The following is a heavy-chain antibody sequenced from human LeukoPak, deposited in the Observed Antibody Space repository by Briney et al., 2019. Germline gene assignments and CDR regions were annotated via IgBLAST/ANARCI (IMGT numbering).Heavy chain of an antibody. J-gene: IGHJ4*02. D-gene: IGHD5-18*01. Sequence: SETLSLTCTVSGGSISSHYWSWIRQPPGKGLEWIGYIYYSGSTNYNPSLKSRVTISVDTSKNQFSLKLSSVTAADTAVYYCIRSGYSYGDYFDYWGQGTLVTVSS. CDR1: GGSISSHY. CDR3: IRSGYSYGDYFDY. CDR2: IYYSGST. V-gene: IGHV4-59*11.